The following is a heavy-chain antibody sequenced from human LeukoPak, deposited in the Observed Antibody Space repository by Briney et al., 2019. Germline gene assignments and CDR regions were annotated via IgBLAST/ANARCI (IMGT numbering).Heavy chain of an antibody. CDR2: IYYSGST. CDR1: GGSISSSSYY. Sequence: SETLSLTCTVSGGSISSSSYYWGWIRQPPGKGLEWIGSIYYSGSTYYNPSLKSRVTISVDTSKNQFSLKLSSVTAADTAVYYCARFRVVVPAAIIRDYYYGMDVWGQGTTVTVSS. D-gene: IGHD2-2*01. V-gene: IGHV4-39*01. CDR3: ARFRVVVPAAIIRDYYYGMDV. J-gene: IGHJ6*02.